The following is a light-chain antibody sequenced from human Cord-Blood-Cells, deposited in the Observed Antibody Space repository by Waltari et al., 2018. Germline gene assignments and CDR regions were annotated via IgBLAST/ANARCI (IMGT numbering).Light chain of an antibody. CDR2: KAS. Sequence: EINMPPSPSTPSVGVGDRITHTCRASQSINSWLAWYQQKPGKAPKLLIYKASSLESGVPSRFSGSGSGTEFTLTISSLQPDDFATYYCQQYNSYSYSFGQGTKLEIK. J-gene: IGKJ2*03. CDR1: QSINSW. V-gene: IGKV1-5*03. CDR3: QQYNSYSYS.